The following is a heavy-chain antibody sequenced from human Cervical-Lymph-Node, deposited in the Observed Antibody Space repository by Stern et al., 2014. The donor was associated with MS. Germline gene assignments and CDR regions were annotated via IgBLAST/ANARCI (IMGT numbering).Heavy chain of an antibody. CDR2: IYPGDSET. CDR3: ARQTTAWASDV. D-gene: IGHD1-14*01. J-gene: IGHJ4*02. CDR1: GFKFSIYW. V-gene: IGHV5-51*01. Sequence: EVQLGESGAELIRPGESLKISCKGSGFKFSIYWIAWVRQMPGKGLEWMGIIYPGDSETRYSPSFQGKVTMSADKSTSTAYLQWSSLNASDTAMYFCARQTTAWASDVWGQGTLVTVSS.